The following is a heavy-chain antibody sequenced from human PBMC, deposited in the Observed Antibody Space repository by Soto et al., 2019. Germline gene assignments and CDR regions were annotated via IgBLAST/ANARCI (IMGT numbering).Heavy chain of an antibody. D-gene: IGHD6-6*01. CDR3: TRGAYSSSSDYYYYGMDV. Sequence: PGGSLRLSCAASGFTFSSYGMHWVRQAPGKGLEWVAVISYDGSNKYYADSVKGRFTISRDNSKNTLYLQMNSLKTEDTAVYYCTRGAYSSSSDYYYYGMDVWGQGTTVTVSS. CDR1: GFTFSSYG. V-gene: IGHV3-30*03. CDR2: ISYDGSNK. J-gene: IGHJ6*02.